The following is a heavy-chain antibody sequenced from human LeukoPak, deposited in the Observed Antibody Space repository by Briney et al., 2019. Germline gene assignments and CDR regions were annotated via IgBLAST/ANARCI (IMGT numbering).Heavy chain of an antibody. V-gene: IGHV3-21*01. CDR2: ISSSSSYI. D-gene: IGHD3-22*01. J-gene: IGHJ3*02. CDR1: GFTFSSYS. CDR3: ARDLPPSYYYDSSGYYFYAFDI. Sequence: GGSLRLSCAASGFTFSSYSMNCVRQAPGKGLEWVSSISSSSSYIYYADSVKGRFTISRDNAKNSLYLQMNSLRAEDTAVYYCARDLPPSYYYDSSGYYFYAFDIWGQGTMVTVSS.